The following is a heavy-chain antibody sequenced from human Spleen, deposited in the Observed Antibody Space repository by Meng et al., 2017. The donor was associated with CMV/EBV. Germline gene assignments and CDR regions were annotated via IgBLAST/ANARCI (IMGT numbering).Heavy chain of an antibody. Sequence: GESLKISCAASGFSFRTYAMTWVRQAPGKGLEWVSSITARSDYIYYADAVEGRFTISRDNAKNALYLQMNSLRAEDTAVYYCAGDLRVKYEHYDLDVWGQGTTVTVSS. J-gene: IGHJ6*02. CDR1: GFSFRTYA. CDR3: AGDLRVKYEHYDLDV. D-gene: IGHD1/OR15-1a*01. CDR2: ITARSDYI. V-gene: IGHV3-21*01.